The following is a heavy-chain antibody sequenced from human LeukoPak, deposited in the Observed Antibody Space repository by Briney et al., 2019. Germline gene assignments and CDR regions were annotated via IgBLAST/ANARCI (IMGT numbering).Heavy chain of an antibody. J-gene: IGHJ6*02. CDR3: ARIAYCSGGSCSTTYYYGMDV. Sequence: PSETLSLTCTVSGGSISSYYWSWIRQPPGKGLEWIGYIYYSGSTNYNPSLKSRVTISVDTSKNQFSLKLSSVTAADTAVYYCARIAYCSGGSCSTTYYYGMDVWGQGTTVTVSS. CDR1: GGSISSYY. D-gene: IGHD2-15*01. CDR2: IYYSGST. V-gene: IGHV4-59*01.